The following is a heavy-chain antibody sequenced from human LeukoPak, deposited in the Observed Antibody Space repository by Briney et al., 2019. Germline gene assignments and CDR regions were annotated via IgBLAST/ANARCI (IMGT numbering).Heavy chain of an antibody. CDR3: ARAGFSSGFYYLDY. V-gene: IGHV4-59*01. J-gene: IGHJ4*02. D-gene: IGHD3-22*01. CDR1: GGSISSYY. Sequence: SETLSLTXTVSGGSISSYYWSWIRQPPGKGLEWNGYIYYSGSTNYNPSLKSRVAISVDTSKNQFSLKLSSVTAADTAVYYCARAGFSSGFYYLDYWGQGTLVTVSS. CDR2: IYYSGST.